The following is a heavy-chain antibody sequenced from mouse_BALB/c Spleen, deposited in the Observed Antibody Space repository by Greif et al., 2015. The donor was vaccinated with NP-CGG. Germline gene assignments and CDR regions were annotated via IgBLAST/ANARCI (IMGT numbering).Heavy chain of an antibody. Sequence: QVQLKESGAELVKPGASVKLSCKASGYTFISYYMYWVKQRPGQGLEWIGEINPSNGGANLNEKFKSKATLTVDKSSSTAYMQLSSLTSEDSAVYSCTRGRRRDFDFWGQGTTLTVSS. D-gene: IGHD1-2*01. CDR1: GYTFISYY. V-gene: IGHV1S81*02. CDR2: INPSNGGA. J-gene: IGHJ2*01. CDR3: TRGRRRDFDF.